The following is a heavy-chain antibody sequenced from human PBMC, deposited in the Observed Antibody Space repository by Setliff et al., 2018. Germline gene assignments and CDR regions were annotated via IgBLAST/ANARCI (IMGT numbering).Heavy chain of an antibody. CDR2: VGYNGNT. D-gene: IGHD6-6*01. CDR3: ARVSQLVVLSLYYYYGMDV. V-gene: IGHV4-59*12. J-gene: IGHJ6*02. Sequence: LSLTCTVSGGSINNYHWNWIRQPPGKGLEWIGYVGYNGNTHYNPSLNSRVTMSVDTSKNQFSLKLSSVTAADTAVYYCARVSQLVVLSLYYYYGMDVWGQGTTVTVSS. CDR1: GGSINNYH.